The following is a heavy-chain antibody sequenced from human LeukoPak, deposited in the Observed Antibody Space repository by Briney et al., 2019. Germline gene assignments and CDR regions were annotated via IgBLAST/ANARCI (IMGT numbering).Heavy chain of an antibody. D-gene: IGHD4-17*01. CDR1: GFTFSNHW. CDR3: AKAFGKDYGGTDY. CDR2: INTDGSST. Sequence: GGSLRLSCAASGFTFSNHWMNWVRQAPGKGLVWVSRINTDGSSTTYADSVKGRFTISRDNSKNTLYLQMNSLRAEDTAVYYCAKAFGKDYGGTDYWGQGTLVTVSS. V-gene: IGHV3-74*01. J-gene: IGHJ4*02.